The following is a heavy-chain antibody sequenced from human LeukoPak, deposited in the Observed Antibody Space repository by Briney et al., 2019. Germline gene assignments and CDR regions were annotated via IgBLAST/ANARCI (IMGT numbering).Heavy chain of an antibody. D-gene: IGHD5-12*01. Sequence: PSQTLSLTCTVSGGSISSGSYYWSWIRQPAGKGLEWIGRIYTSGSTNYNPSLKSRVTISVDTSKNQFSLKLSSVTAADTAVYYCARVSPGYSGYDFDYWGQGTLVTVSS. J-gene: IGHJ4*02. CDR3: ARVSPGYSGYDFDY. CDR2: IYTSGST. CDR1: GGSISSGSYY. V-gene: IGHV4-61*02.